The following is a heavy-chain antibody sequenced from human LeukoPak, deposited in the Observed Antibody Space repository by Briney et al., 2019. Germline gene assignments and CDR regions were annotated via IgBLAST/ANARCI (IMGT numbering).Heavy chain of an antibody. D-gene: IGHD5-24*01. V-gene: IGHV4-61*02. J-gene: IGHJ4*02. CDR3: ARGRRRWPEVYYFDY. CDR1: GVSISSGSYY. Sequence: SETLSLTCTVSGVSISSGSYYWRWLRQPAGKGLEWIGRIYTSGSTNYNPSLKSRVTISVDTSKNQFSLKLSSVTAADTAVYYCARGRRRWPEVYYFDYWGQGTLVTVSS. CDR2: IYTSGST.